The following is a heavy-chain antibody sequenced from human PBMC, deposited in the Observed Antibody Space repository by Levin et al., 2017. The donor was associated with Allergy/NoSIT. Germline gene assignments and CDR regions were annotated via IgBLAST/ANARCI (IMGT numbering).Heavy chain of an antibody. Sequence: GGSLRLSCAASGFTFSSYSMNWVRQAPGKGLEWVSSISSSSSYIYYADSVKGRFTISRDNAKNSLYLQMNSLRAEDTAVYYCARGAYYYDSSGYYFFDYWGQGTLVTVSS. CDR3: ARGAYYYDSSGYYFFDY. D-gene: IGHD3-22*01. CDR1: GFTFSSYS. J-gene: IGHJ4*02. CDR2: ISSSSSYI. V-gene: IGHV3-21*01.